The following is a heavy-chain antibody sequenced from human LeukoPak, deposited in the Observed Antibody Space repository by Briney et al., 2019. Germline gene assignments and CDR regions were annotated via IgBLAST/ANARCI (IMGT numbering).Heavy chain of an antibody. D-gene: IGHD3-22*01. V-gene: IGHV1-46*01. CDR1: GYTFTSYY. Sequence: EASVKVSCKASGYTFTSYYMHWVRQAPGQGLEWMGIINPSGGSTSYAQKFQGRVTMTRDTSTSTVYMELSSLRAEDTAVYYCAKGKYYYDSSGYSLFDYWGQGTLVTVSS. J-gene: IGHJ4*02. CDR2: INPSGGST. CDR3: AKGKYYYDSSGYSLFDY.